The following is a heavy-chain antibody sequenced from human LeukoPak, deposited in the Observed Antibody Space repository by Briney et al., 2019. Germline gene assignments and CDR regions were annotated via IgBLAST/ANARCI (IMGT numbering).Heavy chain of an antibody. D-gene: IGHD1-26*01. J-gene: IGHJ4*02. CDR2: ISGSGGSP. CDR1: GFTFSSYA. V-gene: IGHV3-23*01. Sequence: GGSLRLSCAASGFTFSSYAISWVRQAPGKGREWGSAISGSGGSPSSADSVKGRFPISRDNSKNTLYLEMNSRRAEDTAVYYCAKLEVGVTRGGDYWGQGTLVTVYS. CDR3: AKLEVGVTRGGDY.